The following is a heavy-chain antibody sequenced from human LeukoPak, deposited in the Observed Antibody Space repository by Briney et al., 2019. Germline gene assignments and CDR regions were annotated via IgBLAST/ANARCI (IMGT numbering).Heavy chain of an antibody. J-gene: IGHJ6*03. V-gene: IGHV1-69*13. D-gene: IGHD5/OR15-5a*01. CDR3: GRGPYGVYSGDYYYYYMDV. Sequence: SVKVSCKASGGTFSSYAISWVRQAPGQGLEWMGGLIPIFGTANYAQKFQGRVTITADESTSTAYMELSSLRSEDTAVYYCGRGPYGVYSGDYYYYYMDVWGKGTTVTISS. CDR1: GGTFSSYA. CDR2: LIPIFGTA.